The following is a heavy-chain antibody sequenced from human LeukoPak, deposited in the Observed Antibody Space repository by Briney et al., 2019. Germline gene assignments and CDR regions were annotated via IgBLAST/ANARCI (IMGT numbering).Heavy chain of an antibody. CDR3: ARGYNWNHGHGMDV. CDR2: INWNGGST. Sequence: GGCLRLSCAASGFTFDDDGMSWVGQAPGKGLEWVSCINWNGGSTGYADSVKGRFTISRDNAKNSLYLQMNSMRAEDTALYHCARGYNWNHGHGMDVWGQGTTVTVSS. J-gene: IGHJ6*02. V-gene: IGHV3-20*01. CDR1: GFTFDDDG. D-gene: IGHD1-14*01.